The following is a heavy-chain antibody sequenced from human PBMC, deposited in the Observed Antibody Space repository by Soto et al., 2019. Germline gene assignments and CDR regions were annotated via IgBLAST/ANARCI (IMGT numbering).Heavy chain of an antibody. V-gene: IGHV3-11*01. CDR2: ISSSGPTI. CDR1: GFTFSDYY. CDR3: ARLSGAVAGRDGFDN. Sequence: VQLVESGGGLVKPGGSLRLSCAASGFTFSDYYMTWIRQAPGKGLEWVSYISSSGPTINHAEFVRGRFTISRDNSKNSLYLQMDGLRAEDTAVYYCARLSGAVAGRDGFDNWGQGTLVTVSS. D-gene: IGHD6-19*01. J-gene: IGHJ3*02.